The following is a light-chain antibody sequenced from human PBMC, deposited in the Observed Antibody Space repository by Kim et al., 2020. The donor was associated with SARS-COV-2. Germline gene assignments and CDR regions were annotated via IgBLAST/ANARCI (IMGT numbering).Light chain of an antibody. J-gene: IGKJ1*01. CDR3: LQDYNYPLT. CDR1: QGIRND. CDR2: AAS. V-gene: IGKV1-6*01. Sequence: ASVGDRVTITGRASQGIRNDLGWYQQKPGKAPKLLIYAASSLQSGVPSRFSGSGSGTDFTLTISSLQPEDFATYYCLQDYNYPLTFGQGTKVDIK.